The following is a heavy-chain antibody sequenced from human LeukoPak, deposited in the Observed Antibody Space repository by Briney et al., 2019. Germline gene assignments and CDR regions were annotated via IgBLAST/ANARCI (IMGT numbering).Heavy chain of an antibody. CDR3: ATDRDEEWELLLDY. CDR1: GFTFSSYW. D-gene: IGHD1-26*01. J-gene: IGHJ4*02. Sequence: GGSLRLSCAASGFTFSSYWMSWVRQAPGKGLEWVANIKQDGSEKYYVDSVKGRFTISRDNAKNSLYLQMNSLRAEDTAVYYCATDRDEEWELLLDYWGQGTLVTVSS. V-gene: IGHV3-7*03. CDR2: IKQDGSEK.